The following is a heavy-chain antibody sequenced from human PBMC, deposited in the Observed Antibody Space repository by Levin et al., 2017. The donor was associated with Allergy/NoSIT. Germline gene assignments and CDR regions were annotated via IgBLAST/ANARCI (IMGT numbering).Heavy chain of an antibody. CDR1: GFSFRNYW. CDR2: IKSDGSDT. Sequence: PGGSLRLSCAASGFSFRNYWMHWVRQVPGKGLVWVSRIKSDGSDTSYADSVKGRFTISRDNAKNTLYLQMNSLRVDDEAVYYCARHCTTGSCIDYWGQGTLVTVSS. D-gene: IGHD2-8*01. V-gene: IGHV3-74*01. J-gene: IGHJ4*02. CDR3: ARHCTTGSCIDY.